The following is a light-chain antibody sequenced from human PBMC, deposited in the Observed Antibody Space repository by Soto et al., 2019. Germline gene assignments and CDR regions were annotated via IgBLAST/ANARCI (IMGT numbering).Light chain of an antibody. CDR3: QQYDNLPRT. CDR2: DAS. V-gene: IGKV1-33*01. Sequence: DIPMTQSPSSLSASVGERVTITCQASQDISNYLNWYQQKPGKAPKLLIYDASNLETGVPSRFSGSGSGTDFTFTISSLQPEDIATYYCQQYDNLPRTFGQGTKLEIK. J-gene: IGKJ2*01. CDR1: QDISNY.